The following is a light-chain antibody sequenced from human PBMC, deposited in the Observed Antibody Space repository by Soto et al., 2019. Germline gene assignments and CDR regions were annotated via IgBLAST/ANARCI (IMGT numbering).Light chain of an antibody. CDR3: PHYGSPVTWT. J-gene: IGKJ1*01. Sequence: EVVLTQSPGTVSLSPGERATLSCRASQSVTSNYLAWYLQKPGQAPRLLIYVASSRATGIPDRFSGSGSGTDFTLSISRLESEDFAVYYCPHYGSPVTWTFGQGTKVEIK. CDR2: VAS. CDR1: QSVTSNY. V-gene: IGKV3-20*01.